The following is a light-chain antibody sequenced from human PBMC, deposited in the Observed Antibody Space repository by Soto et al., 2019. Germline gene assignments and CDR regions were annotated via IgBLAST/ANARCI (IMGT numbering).Light chain of an antibody. Sequence: EIVMTQSPATLSVSPEERVTLSCRASQSINSNLAWYQQKPGQAPRLLIYRASTRATGIPARLSGSGSGTEFTLTISSLQSEHFSFYDCQQYDNWPPWTFGQGTKVEIK. CDR2: RAS. CDR1: QSINSN. J-gene: IGKJ1*01. V-gene: IGKV3-15*01. CDR3: QQYDNWPPWT.